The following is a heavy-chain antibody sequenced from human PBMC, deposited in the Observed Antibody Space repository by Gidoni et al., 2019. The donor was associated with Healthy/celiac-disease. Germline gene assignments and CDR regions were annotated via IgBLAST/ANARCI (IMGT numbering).Heavy chain of an antibody. D-gene: IGHD3-3*01. V-gene: IGHV2-5*02. J-gene: IGHJ4*02. CDR2: IYWDDDK. CDR3: AHRRGFWSGFY. CDR1: GFSLSTSGVG. Sequence: QITLKESGPTLVKPTQTLTLPCPFSGFSLSTSGVGVGWIRQPPGKALEWLALIYWDDDKRYSPSPKSRLTITKDTSKNQVVLTMTNMDPVDTATYYCAHRRGFWSGFYWGQGTLVTVSS.